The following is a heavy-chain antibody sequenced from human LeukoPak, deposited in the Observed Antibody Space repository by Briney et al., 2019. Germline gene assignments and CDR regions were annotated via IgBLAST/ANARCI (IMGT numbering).Heavy chain of an antibody. CDR3: ARGMDDYGGNPDY. D-gene: IGHD4-23*01. CDR2: ISHHGSNK. V-gene: IGHV3-30*03. Sequence: GGSLRLSCVASGFTFSTYGMNWVRQAPGKGLEWVAVISHHGSNKFYGDSVKGRFTISRDNSNNMVYLQMNGLRAEDTAVYYCARGMDDYGGNPDYWGQGTLVTVSS. J-gene: IGHJ4*02. CDR1: GFTFSTYG.